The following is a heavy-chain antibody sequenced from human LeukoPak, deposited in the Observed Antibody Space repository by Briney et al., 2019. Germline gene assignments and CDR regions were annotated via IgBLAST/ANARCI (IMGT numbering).Heavy chain of an antibody. Sequence: GGSLRLSCAASGFTFSSYAMNWVRQAPGKGLEWVSSISSSSSYIYYADSVKGRFTISRDNAKNSLYLQMNSLRAEDTAVYYCVREGGPGVAAAFRYFQHWGQGTLVTVSS. CDR3: VREGGPGVAAAFRYFQH. CDR1: GFTFSSYA. D-gene: IGHD6-13*01. J-gene: IGHJ1*01. CDR2: ISSSSSYI. V-gene: IGHV3-21*01.